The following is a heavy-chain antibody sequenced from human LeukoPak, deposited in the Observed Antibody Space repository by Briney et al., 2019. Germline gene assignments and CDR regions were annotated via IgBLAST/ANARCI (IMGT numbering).Heavy chain of an antibody. V-gene: IGHV1-69*05. CDR1: GGTFSSYA. J-gene: IGHJ6*03. D-gene: IGHD6-6*01. Sequence: SVKVSCKASGGTFSSYAISWVRQAPGQGLEWMGGITPIFGTANYAQKFQGRVTITTDESTSTAYMELSSLRSEDTAVYYCARTPVEYSSSSYYYYYYMDVWGKGTTVTVSS. CDR2: ITPIFGTA. CDR3: ARTPVEYSSSSYYYYYYMDV.